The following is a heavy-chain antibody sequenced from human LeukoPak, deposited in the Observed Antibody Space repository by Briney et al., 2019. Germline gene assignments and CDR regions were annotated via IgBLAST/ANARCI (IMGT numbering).Heavy chain of an antibody. CDR3: ARDRLGPSFSVSHFDL. D-gene: IGHD3-3*02. V-gene: IGHV3-20*04. CDR1: GFTFVDYG. CDR2: INYNGAIT. J-gene: IGHJ4*02. Sequence: GGSLRLSCATSGFTFVDYGLSWVRRAPGKGLEWLCAINYNGAITDYADSVKGRFTISRDNAKNSLYLRVDSLRAEDTALYYCARDRLGPSFSVSHFDLWGQGTLVTVSS.